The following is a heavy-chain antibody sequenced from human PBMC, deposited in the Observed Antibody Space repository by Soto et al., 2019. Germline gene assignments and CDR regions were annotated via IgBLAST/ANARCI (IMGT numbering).Heavy chain of an antibody. V-gene: IGHV3-23*01. Sequence: GGSRKPPVAASGFTFSSYPMSWVAQAPGKGRGWVSAIRGSGGSTYYADSVKGRFTISRDNSKNTLYLQMNSLRAEDTAVYYCAKWGIYYGPPWGQGTLVTVSS. CDR1: GFTFSSYP. D-gene: IGHD3-16*01. J-gene: IGHJ5*02. CDR2: IRGSGGST. CDR3: AKWGIYYGPP.